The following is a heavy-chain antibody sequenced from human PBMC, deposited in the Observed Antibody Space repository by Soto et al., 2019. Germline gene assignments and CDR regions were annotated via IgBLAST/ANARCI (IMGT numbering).Heavy chain of an antibody. J-gene: IGHJ6*02. CDR1: GGSFSGYY. D-gene: IGHD3-3*01. CDR2: INHSGST. Sequence: SETLSLTCAVYGGSFSGYYWSWIRQPPGKGLEWIGEINHSGSTNYNPSLKSRVTISVDTSKNQFSLKLSSVTAADTAVYYCARGSSLLRFLEWLLVPGMDVWGQGTKVTVSS. CDR3: ARGSSLLRFLEWLLVPGMDV. V-gene: IGHV4-34*01.